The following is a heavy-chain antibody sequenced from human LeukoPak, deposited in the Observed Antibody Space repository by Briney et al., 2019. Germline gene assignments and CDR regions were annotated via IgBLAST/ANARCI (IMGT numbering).Heavy chain of an antibody. J-gene: IGHJ4*02. Sequence: PSETLSLTCTVSGGSISSSSYYWGWIRQPPGKGPEWIGSIYYRGSTYYNPSLKSRLTMSVDTSKNQFSLKLISVTAADTAVYYCVTIRYYFDYWGQGTLVTVSS. CDR1: GGSISSSSYY. CDR3: VTIRYYFDY. CDR2: IYYRGST. V-gene: IGHV4-39*07.